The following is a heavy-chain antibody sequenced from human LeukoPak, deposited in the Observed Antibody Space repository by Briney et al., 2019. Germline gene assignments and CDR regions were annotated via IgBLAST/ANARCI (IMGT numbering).Heavy chain of an antibody. CDR3: AKTRARVVPAATYDY. Sequence: PGESLRLSCAASGFTFSSYGMHWVRQAPGKGLEWVAFIRYDGSNKYYADSVKGRFTISRDNSKNTLYLQMNSLRAEDTAVYYCAKTRARVVPAATYDYWGQGTLVTVSS. CDR2: IRYDGSNK. J-gene: IGHJ4*02. V-gene: IGHV3-30*02. D-gene: IGHD2-2*01. CDR1: GFTFSSYG.